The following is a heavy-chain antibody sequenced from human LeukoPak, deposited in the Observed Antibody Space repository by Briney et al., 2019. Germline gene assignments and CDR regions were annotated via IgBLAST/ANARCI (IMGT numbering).Heavy chain of an antibody. J-gene: IGHJ4*02. CDR1: GFTVSSNY. V-gene: IGHV3-66*02. CDR2: IYSGGST. CDR3: ARDLLTYDFWSGYGY. Sequence: TGGSLRLSCAASGFTVSSNYMSWVRQAPGKGQEWVSVIYSGGSTYYADSVKGRFTISRDNSKNTLYLQMNSLRAEDTAVYYCARDLLTYDFWSGYGYWGQGTLVTVSS. D-gene: IGHD3-3*01.